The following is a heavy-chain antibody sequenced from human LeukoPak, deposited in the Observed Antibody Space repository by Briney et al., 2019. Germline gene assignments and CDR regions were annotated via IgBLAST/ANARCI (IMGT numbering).Heavy chain of an antibody. D-gene: IGHD6-6*01. J-gene: IGHJ4*02. V-gene: IGHV4-39*01. Sequence: SETLSLTCTVSGGSISSSSYYWGWIRQPPGTGLERIGSIYYSGSTYYNPSLKSRVTISVDTSKNQFSLKLSSVTAADTAVYYCARQSAEYSYYFDYWGQGILVTVSS. CDR2: IYYSGST. CDR3: ARQSAEYSYYFDY. CDR1: GGSISSSSYY.